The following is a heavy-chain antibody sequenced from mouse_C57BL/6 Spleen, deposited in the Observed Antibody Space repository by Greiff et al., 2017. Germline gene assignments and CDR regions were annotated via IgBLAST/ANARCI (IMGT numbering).Heavy chain of an antibody. V-gene: IGHV1-81*01. CDR1: GYTFTSYG. J-gene: IGHJ3*01. CDR3: ARSESGAHYYGSSVAY. D-gene: IGHD1-1*01. CDR2: IYPRSGNT. Sequence: VQLQQSGAELARPGASVKLSCKASGYTFTSYGISWVKQRTGQGLEWIGEIYPRSGNTYYNEKFKGKATLTADNSSSTAYMELRSLTSEDSAVYFCARSESGAHYYGSSVAYWGQGTLVTVSA.